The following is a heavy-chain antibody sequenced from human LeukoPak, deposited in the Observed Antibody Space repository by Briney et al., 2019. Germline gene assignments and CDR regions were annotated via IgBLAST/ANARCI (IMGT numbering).Heavy chain of an antibody. Sequence: PGGSLRLSCAASGFTFSSYAMSWVRQAPGKGLEWVSAISGSGGSTYYADSVKGRFTISRDNSKNTLYLQMNSLRAEDTAVYYCAKDGPWYSSSWNNYYGMDAWGQGTTVTVSS. J-gene: IGHJ6*02. D-gene: IGHD6-13*01. CDR3: AKDGPWYSSSWNNYYGMDA. CDR1: GFTFSSYA. V-gene: IGHV3-23*01. CDR2: ISGSGGST.